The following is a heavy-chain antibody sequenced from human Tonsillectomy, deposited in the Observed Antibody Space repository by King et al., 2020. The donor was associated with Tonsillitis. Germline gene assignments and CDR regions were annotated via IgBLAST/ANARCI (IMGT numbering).Heavy chain of an antibody. CDR2: ISGSGGST. CDR3: ANHVYDYAWGSYRRGGYFQH. V-gene: IGHV3-23*04. D-gene: IGHD3-16*02. Sequence: VQLVESGGGLVQPGGSLRLSCAASGFTFSSYAMSWVRQAPGKGLEWVSAISGSGGSTYFADSVKGRFTISRDNSKNTLYLQMNSLRAEETAVYYCANHVYDYAWGSYRRGGYFQHWGQGTLVTVSS. J-gene: IGHJ1*01. CDR1: GFTFSSYA.